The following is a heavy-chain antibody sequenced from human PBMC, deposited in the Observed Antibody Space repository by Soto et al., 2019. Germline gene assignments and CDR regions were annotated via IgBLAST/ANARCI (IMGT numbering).Heavy chain of an antibody. V-gene: IGHV4-39*01. Sequence: QLQLQESGPGLVKPSETLSLSCTVSGGSVTSSNFYWAWLRQSQGEGLVLIGSIYHTGTTYYNPSLKSRLTISIDPSKNQFSLKLISVIDADTAVYYCAVVDSTGNWFDPWGQGALVTVSS. CDR1: GGSVTSSNFY. J-gene: IGHJ5*02. D-gene: IGHD2-8*02. CDR2: IYHTGTT. CDR3: AVVDSTGNWFDP.